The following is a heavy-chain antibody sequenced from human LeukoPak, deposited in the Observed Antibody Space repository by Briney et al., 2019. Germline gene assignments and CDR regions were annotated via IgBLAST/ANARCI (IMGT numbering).Heavy chain of an antibody. J-gene: IGHJ1*01. CDR3: ANALRHNSGWYYQH. CDR1: GYTCTSYG. Sequence: ASVKVSCKASGYTCTSYGISWVRQAPGQGLEWMGWISAYNGNTNYAQKLQGRVTMTTDTSTSTAYMELNSLRAEDTAVYYCANALRHNSGWYYQHWGQGTLVTVSS. D-gene: IGHD6-19*01. V-gene: IGHV1-18*01. CDR2: ISAYNGNT.